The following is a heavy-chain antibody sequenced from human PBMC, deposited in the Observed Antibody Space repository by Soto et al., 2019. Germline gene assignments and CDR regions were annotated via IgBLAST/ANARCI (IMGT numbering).Heavy chain of an antibody. J-gene: IGHJ5*02. V-gene: IGHV1-3*01. CDR1: GYTFTSYA. CDR2: INAGNGNT. Sequence: QVQLVQSGAEVKKPGASVKVSCKASGYTFTSYAMHWVRQAPGQRLEWMGWINAGNGNTKYSQKFQGRVTITRDTSGSTAYMELSSLRPEDTAVYYCARDGAWFVPWGQGTLVTVSS. CDR3: ARDGAWFVP. D-gene: IGHD1-26*01.